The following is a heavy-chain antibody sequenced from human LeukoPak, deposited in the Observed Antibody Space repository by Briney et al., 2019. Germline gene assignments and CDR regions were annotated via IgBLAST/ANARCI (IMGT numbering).Heavy chain of an antibody. J-gene: IGHJ3*02. D-gene: IGHD6-19*01. Sequence: GGSLRLSCAASGFTFSSYSMNWVRQAPGKGLEWVSSISSSSSYIYYADSVKGRFTISRDNAKNSLYLQMNSLRAEDAAVYYCARGYSSGRSSAFDIWGQGTMVTVSS. V-gene: IGHV3-21*01. CDR1: GFTFSSYS. CDR2: ISSSSSYI. CDR3: ARGYSSGRSSAFDI.